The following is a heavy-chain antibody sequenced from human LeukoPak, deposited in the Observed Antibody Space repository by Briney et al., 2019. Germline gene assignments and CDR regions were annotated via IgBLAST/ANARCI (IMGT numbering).Heavy chain of an antibody. CDR3: AKEDFWSGPDLLYLDY. CDR2: ISGSGGST. CDR1: GFTFSSYA. D-gene: IGHD3-3*01. Sequence: GGSLRLSCAASGFTFSSYAMSWVRQAPGKRLEWVSAISGSGGSTYYADSVKGRVTISRDNSKNTLYLQMNSLRAEDAAVYYCAKEDFWSGPDLLYLDYWGQGTLVTVSS. J-gene: IGHJ4*02. V-gene: IGHV3-23*01.